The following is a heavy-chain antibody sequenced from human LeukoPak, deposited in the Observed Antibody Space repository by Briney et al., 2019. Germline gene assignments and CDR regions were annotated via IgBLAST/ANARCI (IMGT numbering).Heavy chain of an antibody. CDR3: ARKGRVVAPNYFDY. J-gene: IGHJ4*02. CDR2: ISAYNGNT. D-gene: IGHD3-22*01. Sequence: ASVKVSCKASGYTFTSYGISWVRQAPGQGLKWMGWISAYNGNTNYAQKLQGRVTMTTDTSTSTAYMELRSLRSDDTAVYYCARKGRVVAPNYFDYWGQGTLVTVSS. V-gene: IGHV1-18*01. CDR1: GYTFTSYG.